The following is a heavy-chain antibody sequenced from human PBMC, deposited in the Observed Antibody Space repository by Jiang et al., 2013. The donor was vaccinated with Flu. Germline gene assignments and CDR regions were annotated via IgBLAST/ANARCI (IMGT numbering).Heavy chain of an antibody. D-gene: IGHD1-26*01. CDR2: INHSGST. CDR1: GGSFSGYY. CDR3: ARDREMGAIDY. Sequence: LLKPSETLSLTCAVYGGSFSGYYWSWIRQPPGKGLEWIGEINHSGSTNYNPSLKSRVTISVDTSKNQFSLKLSSVTAADTAVYYCARDREMGAIDYWGQGTLVTVSS. V-gene: IGHV4-34*01. J-gene: IGHJ4*02.